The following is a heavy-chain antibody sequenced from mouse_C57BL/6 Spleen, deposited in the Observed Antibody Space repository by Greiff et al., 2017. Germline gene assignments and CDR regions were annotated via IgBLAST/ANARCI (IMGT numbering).Heavy chain of an antibody. CDR3: ASNYEDYAMDY. Sequence: QVHVKQSGAELARPGASVKLSCKASGYTFTSYGISRVKQRTGQGLEWIGEIYPRSGNTYYNDKFKGKATLAADKSSSTAYMGLRSLTSEESAVYFCASNYEDYAMDYWGQGTSVTVSS. CDR2: IYPRSGNT. V-gene: IGHV1-81*01. CDR1: GYTFTSYG. J-gene: IGHJ4*01. D-gene: IGHD2-1*01.